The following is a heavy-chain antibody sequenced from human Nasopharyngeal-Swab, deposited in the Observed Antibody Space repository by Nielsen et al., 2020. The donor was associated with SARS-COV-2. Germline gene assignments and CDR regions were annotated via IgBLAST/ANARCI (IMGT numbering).Heavy chain of an antibody. V-gene: IGHV3-7*01. J-gene: IGHJ4*02. CDR1: GFTFSSYW. D-gene: IGHD3-22*01. CDR3: ARDSLGSSGYYFLGY. Sequence: GESLKISCAASGFTFSSYWMSWVRQAPGKGLEWVANIKQDGSEKYYADSVKGRFTISRDNSKNTLYLQMNSLRAEDTAVYYCARDSLGSSGYYFLGYWGQGTLVTVSS. CDR2: IKQDGSEK.